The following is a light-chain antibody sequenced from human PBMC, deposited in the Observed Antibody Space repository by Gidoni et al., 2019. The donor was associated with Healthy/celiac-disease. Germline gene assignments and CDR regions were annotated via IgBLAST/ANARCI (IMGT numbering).Light chain of an antibody. V-gene: IGLV2-23*01. J-gene: IGLJ2*01. CDR2: EGS. CDR3: CSYAGPL. CDR1: SSDVGSYNL. Sequence: QSALTPPASVSGSPGQSITISCTGTSSDVGSYNLVSWYQQHPGKAPKLMIYEGSKRPSGVSNRFSGSKSGNTASLTISGLQAEDEADYYCCSYAGPLFGGGTKLTVL.